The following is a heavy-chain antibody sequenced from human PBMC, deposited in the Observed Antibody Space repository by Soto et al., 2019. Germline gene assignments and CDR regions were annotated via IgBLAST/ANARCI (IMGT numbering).Heavy chain of an antibody. CDR1: GYTFTSYD. Sequence: ASVKVSCKASGYTFTSYDINWVRQATGQGLEWMGWMNPNSGNTKYSQKFQGRVTITRDTSASTAYMELSSLRSEDTAVYCCARRVVVAGNDAFDIWGQGTMVTVSS. V-gene: IGHV1-8*01. J-gene: IGHJ3*02. CDR3: ARRVVVAGNDAFDI. D-gene: IGHD6-19*01. CDR2: MNPNSGNT.